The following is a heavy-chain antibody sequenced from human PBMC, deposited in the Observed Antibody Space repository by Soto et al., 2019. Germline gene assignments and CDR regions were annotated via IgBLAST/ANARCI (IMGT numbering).Heavy chain of an antibody. D-gene: IGHD3-22*01. Sequence: GGSLRLSCAVSGFTFSSHGMQWVRQAPGKGLEWVAVIALDESVSYYTDSVKGRFTVSRDNSKSTLHLQMNSLRAEDTAVYYCAKEFRHDNWFFEHWGQGTQVTVSS. CDR3: AKEFRHDNWFFEH. CDR1: GFTFSSHG. CDR2: IALDESVS. J-gene: IGHJ4*02. V-gene: IGHV3-30*18.